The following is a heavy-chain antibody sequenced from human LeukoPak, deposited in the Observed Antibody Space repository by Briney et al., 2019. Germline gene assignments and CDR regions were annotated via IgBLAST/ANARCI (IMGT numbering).Heavy chain of an antibody. CDR2: IYYSGGT. D-gene: IGHD3-3*01. V-gene: IGHV4-39*07. J-gene: IGHJ4*02. CDR1: GGSISSSSYY. CDR3: ARLRFLEWLPHPFDY. Sequence: SETLSLTCTVSGGSISSSSYYWGWIRQPPGKGLEWIGRIYYSGGTHYHPSLKSRVTITVDTSNNQFSLKLSSVTAADTAVYYCARLRFLEWLPHPFDYWGQGTLVTVSS.